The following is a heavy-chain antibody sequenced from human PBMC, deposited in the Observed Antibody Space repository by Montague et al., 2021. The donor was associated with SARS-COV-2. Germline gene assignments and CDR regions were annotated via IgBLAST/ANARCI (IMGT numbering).Heavy chain of an antibody. CDR2: IDWDDDK. J-gene: IGHJ4*02. CDR1: GFSLSTSGMC. CDR3: ARIRDYDILTGSYSGFDY. D-gene: IGHD3-9*01. V-gene: IGHV2-70*01. Sequence: PALVKPTQTLTLTCTFSGFSLSTSGMCVSWIRQPPGKALEWLALIDWDDDKYYSTSLKTRLTISKDTSKNQVVLTMTNMDPVDTATYCCARIRDYDILTGSYSGFDYWGQGTLVTVSP.